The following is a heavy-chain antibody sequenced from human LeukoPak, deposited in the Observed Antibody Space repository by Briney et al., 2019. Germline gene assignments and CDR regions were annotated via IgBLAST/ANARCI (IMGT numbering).Heavy chain of an antibody. J-gene: IGHJ2*01. Sequence: PGQSLRLSCAASGFTFSSYWMHWDRHAQGKGLVWVSRITTDGGDTSYADSVKGRFTISRDNAKNTLYLQMNSLRDEDTAVYFCSLTKNYWYFDLWGRGTLVTVSS. CDR3: SLTKNYWYFDL. V-gene: IGHV3-74*01. CDR2: ITTDGGDT. CDR1: GFTFSSYW.